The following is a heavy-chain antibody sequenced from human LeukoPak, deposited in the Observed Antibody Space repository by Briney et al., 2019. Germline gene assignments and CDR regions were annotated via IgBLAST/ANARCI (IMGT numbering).Heavy chain of an antibody. CDR3: VRDTCYDMDV. J-gene: IGHJ6*03. CDR2: VYTSGTA. Sequence: PSQTLSLTCTVSGASISSGNYYWSWIRQPAGKGLEWIGRVYTSGTATYNPSLKSRVTISVDTSRNQFSLRLNSVTAADTALYYCVRDTCYDMDVWGKGTTVTVSS. CDR1: GASISSGNYY. V-gene: IGHV4-61*02.